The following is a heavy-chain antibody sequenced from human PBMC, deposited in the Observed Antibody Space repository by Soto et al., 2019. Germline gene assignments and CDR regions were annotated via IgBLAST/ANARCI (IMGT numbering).Heavy chain of an antibody. D-gene: IGHD6-6*01. CDR2: IYDSGST. J-gene: IGHJ4*02. CDR1: GGSISRYY. CDR3: AAPPRY. Sequence: PSETLSLPCTVSGGSISRYYWSWIRQPPGKGLEWIGYIYDSGSTNYNPSLKSRVTISVDTSKNQFSLKLTSVTAADTAVYYCAAPPRYWGQGTLVTVSS. V-gene: IGHV4-59*01.